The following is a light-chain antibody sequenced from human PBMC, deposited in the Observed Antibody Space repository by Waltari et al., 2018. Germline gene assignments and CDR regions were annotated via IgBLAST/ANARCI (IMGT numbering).Light chain of an antibody. CDR1: QSLLHSNGYNY. CDR2: LGS. CDR3: MQALQTPYT. Sequence: DIVMIQSPLSLPVPTGEPASISCRSSQSLLHSNGYNYLDWYLQKPGQSPQLLIYLGSNRASGVPDRFSGSGSGTDFTLKISRVEAEDVGVYYCMQALQTPYTFGQGTKLEIK. J-gene: IGKJ2*01. V-gene: IGKV2-28*01.